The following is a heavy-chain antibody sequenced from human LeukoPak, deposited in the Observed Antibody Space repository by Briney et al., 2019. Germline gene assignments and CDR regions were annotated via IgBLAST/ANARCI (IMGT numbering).Heavy chain of an antibody. CDR1: GGSINNYY. D-gene: IGHD2-21*02. Sequence: PSETLSLTCTVSGGSINNYYWSWIRQPPGKGLEWTGYIYYSGSTNYNPSLRGRATMSVDTSKNQFSLKLSSVTAADTAVYYCARYCGGDCNSSAFDFWGQGTMVTVSS. V-gene: IGHV4-59*01. CDR2: IYYSGST. CDR3: ARYCGGDCNSSAFDF. J-gene: IGHJ3*01.